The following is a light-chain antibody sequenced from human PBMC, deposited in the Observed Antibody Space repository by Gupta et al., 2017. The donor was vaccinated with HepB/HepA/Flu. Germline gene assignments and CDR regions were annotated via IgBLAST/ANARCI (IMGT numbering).Light chain of an antibody. Sequence: DIQMTQSPSSVSASVGDRLTITCRASQDIRSWLAWYQQKPGKAPKLLIYGAFILERGVPPRFSGSGSGTEFTLTIAGLQTEDSATYFCQQADSFPLTFGGGTXVEI. CDR3: QQADSFPLT. V-gene: IGKV1D-12*01. J-gene: IGKJ4*01. CDR2: GAF. CDR1: QDIRSW.